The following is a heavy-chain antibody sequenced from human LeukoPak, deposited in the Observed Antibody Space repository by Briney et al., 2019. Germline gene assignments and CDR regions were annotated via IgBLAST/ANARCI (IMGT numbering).Heavy chain of an antibody. D-gene: IGHD3-10*01. V-gene: IGHV3-7*01. CDR3: ARTAYGSGSYRSDY. J-gene: IGHJ4*02. CDR2: IKQDGSEK. CDR1: GFTVSSKY. Sequence: GGSLRLSCAASGFTVSSKYMNWVRQAPGKGLEWVANIKQDGSEKYYVDSVKGRFTISRDNAKNSLYLQMNSLRAEDTAVYYCARTAYGSGSYRSDYWGQGTLVTVSS.